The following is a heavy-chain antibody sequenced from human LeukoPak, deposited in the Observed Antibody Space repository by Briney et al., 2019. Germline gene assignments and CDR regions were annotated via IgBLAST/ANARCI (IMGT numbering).Heavy chain of an antibody. CDR2: IISILGIA. CDR1: GGTFSSYT. Sequence: GSSVKVSCKASGGTFSSYTISWVRQAPGQGREWMGRIISILGIANYAQKFQGRVTITADKSTSTAYMELSSLRSEDTAVYYCARVSSTRKYYYYMDVWGKGTTVTVSS. J-gene: IGHJ6*03. D-gene: IGHD2-2*01. CDR3: ARVSSTRKYYYYMDV. V-gene: IGHV1-69*02.